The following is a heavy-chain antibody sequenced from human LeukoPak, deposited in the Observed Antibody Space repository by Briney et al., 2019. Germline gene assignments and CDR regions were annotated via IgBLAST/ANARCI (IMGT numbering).Heavy chain of an antibody. J-gene: IGHJ4*02. CDR1: GFTVSSNY. D-gene: IGHD5-18*01. CDR3: ARETKYGGYSYGFLDY. CDR2: IYSGGST. Sequence: GGSLGLSCAASGFTVSSNYMSWVRQAPGKGLEWVSVIYSGGSTYYADSVKGRFTISRHNSNDTLYLQMNSLRDEDTAVYYCARETKYGGYSYGFLDYWRQGTPVTVSS. V-gene: IGHV3-53*04.